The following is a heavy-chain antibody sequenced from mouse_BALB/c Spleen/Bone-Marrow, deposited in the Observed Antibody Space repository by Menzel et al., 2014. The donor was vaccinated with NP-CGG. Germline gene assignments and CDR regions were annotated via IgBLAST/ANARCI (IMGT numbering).Heavy chain of an antibody. CDR2: IDPYNGGT. CDR1: GYAFTSYN. CDR3: ARSILGAMDH. Sequence: EVKLVESGPELVKPGASVKVSCKASGYAFTSYNMYWVKQSHGKSLEWIGYIDPYNGGTSYNQKFKGKATLTVDKSSSTAYMHLNSLTSEDSAVYYCARSILGAMDHWGQGTSVTVSS. J-gene: IGHJ4*01. D-gene: IGHD4-1*01. V-gene: IGHV1S135*01.